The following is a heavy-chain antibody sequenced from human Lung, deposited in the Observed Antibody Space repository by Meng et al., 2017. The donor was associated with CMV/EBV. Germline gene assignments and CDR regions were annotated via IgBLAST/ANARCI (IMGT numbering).Heavy chain of an antibody. CDR1: GFXFSRYR. CDR3: ARVGDCSNGVCYWYFDL. CDR2: MNSDGSII. Sequence: GGSXRLXCAASGFXFSRYRMHWVRQAPGKGLVWVSGMNSDGSIITYADSVKGRFTISRDNVRNTLYLQMNNLRAEDTAVYYCARVGDCSNGVCYWYFDLWXRGTLVTVSS. J-gene: IGHJ2*01. D-gene: IGHD2-8*01. V-gene: IGHV3-74*01.